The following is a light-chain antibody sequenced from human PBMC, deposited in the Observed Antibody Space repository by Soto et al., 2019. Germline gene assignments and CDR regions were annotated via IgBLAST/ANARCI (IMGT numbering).Light chain of an antibody. CDR3: QQYGSSPRT. V-gene: IGKV3-20*01. CDR1: QSVSSSY. CDR2: GAS. Sequence: EIVLTQSPGTLSLSPGDRATLSCRASQSVSSSYLAWYQQKPGQAPRLLIYGASVRATGIPDRFSGSGSGTDFTLTISRLEPEVFAVYYCQQYGSSPRTFGGGTKVEIK. J-gene: IGKJ4*01.